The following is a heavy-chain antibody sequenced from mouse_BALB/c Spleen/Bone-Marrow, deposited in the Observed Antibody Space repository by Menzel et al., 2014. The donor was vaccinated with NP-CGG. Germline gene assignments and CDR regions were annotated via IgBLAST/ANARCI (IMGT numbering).Heavy chain of an antibody. Sequence: EVHLVESGGGLVKSGGSLKLSCAASGFTFSNYGMSWVRQTPEKRLEWVATISGGGSYTSYSDSVKGRFTISRDNAKNNLYLQLSSLRSEDTALYYCARHAYYDQTEVSFVYWGQGTLVTVSA. V-gene: IGHV5-9-2*01. J-gene: IGHJ3*01. CDR2: ISGGGSYT. CDR3: ARHAYYDQTEVSFVY. CDR1: GFTFSNYG. D-gene: IGHD2-4*01.